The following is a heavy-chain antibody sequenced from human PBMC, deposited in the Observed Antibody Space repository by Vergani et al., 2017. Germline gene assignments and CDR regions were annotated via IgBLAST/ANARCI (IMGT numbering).Heavy chain of an antibody. V-gene: IGHV3-48*04. J-gene: IGHJ4*02. CDR1: GFTFSSYS. CDR3: AGRVARLPPGLR. Sequence: EVQLVESGGGLVQPGGSLRLSCAASGFTFSSYSMNWVRQAPGKGLELVSYISSSSSTIYYADSVKGRFTISRDNAKNSLYLQMNSLRAEDTAVYYCAGRVARLPPGLRWGQGTLVTVSS. CDR2: ISSSSSTI. D-gene: IGHD2-21*02.